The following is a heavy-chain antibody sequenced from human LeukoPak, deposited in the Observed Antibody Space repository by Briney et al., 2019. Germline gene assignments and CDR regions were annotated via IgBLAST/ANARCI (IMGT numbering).Heavy chain of an antibody. V-gene: IGHV1-69*13. CDR2: IIPIFGTA. Sequence: SVKVSCKASGGTFSSYAISWVRQAPGQGLEWMGGIIPIFGTANYAQKFQGRVTITADESTSTAYMELSSLRPEDTAVYYCARVAAYGVPYNWFDPWGQGTLVTVSS. D-gene: IGHD4/OR15-4a*01. CDR1: GGTFSSYA. CDR3: ARVAAYGVPYNWFDP. J-gene: IGHJ5*02.